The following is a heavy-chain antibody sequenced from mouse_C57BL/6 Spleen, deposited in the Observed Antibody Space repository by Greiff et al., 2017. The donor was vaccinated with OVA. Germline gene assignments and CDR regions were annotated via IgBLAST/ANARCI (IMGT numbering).Heavy chain of an antibody. V-gene: IGHV1-26*01. CDR3: ARKERIRRGGYYYAMDY. CDR2: INPNNGGT. D-gene: IGHD2-12*01. J-gene: IGHJ4*01. CDR1: GYTFTDYY. Sequence: EVQLQQSGPELVKPGASVKISCKASGYTFTDYYMNWVKQSHGKSLEWIGDINPNNGGTSYNQKFKGKATLTVDKSSSTAYMELRSLTSEDSAVYYCARKERIRRGGYYYAMDYWGQGTSVTVSS.